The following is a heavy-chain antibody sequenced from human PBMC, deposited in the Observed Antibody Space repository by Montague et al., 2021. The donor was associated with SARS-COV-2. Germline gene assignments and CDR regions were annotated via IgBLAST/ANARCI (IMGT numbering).Heavy chain of an antibody. CDR2: IYYSGST. CDR1: GGSISSSSYY. Sequence: SETLSLTCTVSGGSISSSSYYWGWTRQPPGKGLEWIGSIYYSGSTYYNPSLKSRVTISVDTSKNQFSLKLSSVTAADTAVYHCASPTYYYDSSGSDAFDIWGQGTMVTVSS. V-gene: IGHV4-39*01. D-gene: IGHD3-22*01. J-gene: IGHJ3*02. CDR3: ASPTYYYDSSGSDAFDI.